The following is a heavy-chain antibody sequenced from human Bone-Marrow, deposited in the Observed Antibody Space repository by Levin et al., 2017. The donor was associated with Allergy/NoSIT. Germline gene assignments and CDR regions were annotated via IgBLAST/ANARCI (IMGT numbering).Heavy chain of an antibody. J-gene: IGHJ4*02. CDR3: ARDLDTSELFGS. D-gene: IGHD3-22*01. CDR2: ISGDSSDL. CDR1: GFTFSDYS. Sequence: GGSLRLSCIVSGFTFSDYSIYWVRQAPGKGLEWISSISGDSSDLYYADSVRGRFTISRDNSKNTLSRQMNSLRVEDTAVYYCARDLDTSELFGSWGQGTLVTGAS. V-gene: IGHV3-21*01.